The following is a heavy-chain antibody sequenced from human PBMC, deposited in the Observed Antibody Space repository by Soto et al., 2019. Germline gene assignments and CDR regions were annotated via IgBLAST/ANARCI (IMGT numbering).Heavy chain of an antibody. CDR2: INPNSGGT. J-gene: IGHJ3*02. D-gene: IGHD3-22*01. Sequence: ASVKVSCKASGYTFTGYYMHWVRQAPGQGLEWMGWINPNSGGTNYAQKFQGRVTMTRDTSISTAYMELSRLRSDDTAVYYCARDPLTYYYDSSGPSGLFDIWGQGTMVTVSS. V-gene: IGHV1-2*02. CDR1: GYTFTGYY. CDR3: ARDPLTYYYDSSGPSGLFDI.